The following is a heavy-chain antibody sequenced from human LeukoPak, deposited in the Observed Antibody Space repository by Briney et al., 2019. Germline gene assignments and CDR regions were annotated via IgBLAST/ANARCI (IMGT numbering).Heavy chain of an antibody. D-gene: IGHD3-9*01. J-gene: IGHJ4*02. CDR3: ATDISTHYFGS. V-gene: IGHV3-33*01. Sequence: GRSLRLSCAASGISFRGYGMHWVRQAPGKGLEWVTFIWYDASNKYYAESVKGRFTISRDNSRNTVFLQMNSLRAEDTAIYYCATDISTHYFGSWGQGTLVTVSS. CDR1: GISFRGYG. CDR2: IWYDASNK.